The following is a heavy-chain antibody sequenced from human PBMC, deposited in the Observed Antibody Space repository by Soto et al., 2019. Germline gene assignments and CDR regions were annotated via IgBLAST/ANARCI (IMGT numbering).Heavy chain of an antibody. CDR1: GGSVSNSSHY. Sequence: LSLTCTVSGGSVSNSSHYWTWIRQPPGKGLEWIGYVYYTGSTNFNPSLQSRVTISVDKSNNQFSLRLNSLTAADTAVYFCAREIVTAGGNNYFDPWGPGTLVTVSS. J-gene: IGHJ5*02. CDR3: AREIVTAGGNNYFDP. CDR2: VYYTGST. D-gene: IGHD2-21*02. V-gene: IGHV4-61*01.